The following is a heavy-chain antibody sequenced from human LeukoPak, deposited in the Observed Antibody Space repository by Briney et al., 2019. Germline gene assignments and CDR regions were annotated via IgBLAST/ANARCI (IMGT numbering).Heavy chain of an antibody. J-gene: IGHJ4*02. CDR1: GFTFSSYG. CDR2: IRYDGSNK. CDR3: AKDQGRLRYFDWSHRALIFDY. V-gene: IGHV3-30*02. Sequence: TGGSLRLSCAASGFTFSSYGMHWVRQAPGKGLEWVAFIRYDGSNKYYADSVKGRFTISRDNSKNTLYLQMNSLRAEDTAVYYCAKDQGRLRYFDWSHRALIFDYWGQGTLVTVSS. D-gene: IGHD3-9*01.